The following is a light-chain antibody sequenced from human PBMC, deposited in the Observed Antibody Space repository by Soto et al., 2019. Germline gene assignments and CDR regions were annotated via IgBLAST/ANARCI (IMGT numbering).Light chain of an antibody. J-gene: IGLJ2*01. CDR3: QVWDSSRDQVV. CDR1: NIGNNN. V-gene: IGLV3-21*04. Sequence: SYELTQPPSVSVAPGRTARITCEGNNIGNNNVHWYQQKPGQAPVLVIYYDTDRPSGIPERFSGSNSGNTATLTISRVEAGDEADYYCQVWDSSRDQVVFGGGTKLTVL. CDR2: YDT.